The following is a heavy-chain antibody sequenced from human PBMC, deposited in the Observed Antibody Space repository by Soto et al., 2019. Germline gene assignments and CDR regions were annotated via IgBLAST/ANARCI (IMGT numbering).Heavy chain of an antibody. CDR1: GGSISSGGYY. V-gene: IGHV4-31*03. Sequence: TSETLSLTCTVSGGSISSGGYYWSWVRQHPGKGLEWIGYIYYSGSTYYNPSLKSRVTISVDTSKNQFSLKLSSVTAADTAVYYWASTKPPSTSCQIDYWGQGTLDTGSS. CDR3: ASTKPPSTSCQIDY. D-gene: IGHD2-2*01. J-gene: IGHJ4*02. CDR2: IYYSGST.